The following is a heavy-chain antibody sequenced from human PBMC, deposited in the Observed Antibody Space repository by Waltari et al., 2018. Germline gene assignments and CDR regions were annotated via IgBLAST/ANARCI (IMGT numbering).Heavy chain of an antibody. Sequence: EVQLVESGGGLIQPGGSLRLSCAASGFTVRSHSMSWVRQAPGKGLEWVSVIYSGGSTYYADSVKGRFTISRDNSKNTLYLQMNSLRAEDTAVYYCAREEYSSSSYAFDIWGQGTMVTVSS. CDR1: GFTVRSHS. J-gene: IGHJ3*02. D-gene: IGHD6-6*01. CDR3: AREEYSSSSYAFDI. V-gene: IGHV3-53*01. CDR2: IYSGGST.